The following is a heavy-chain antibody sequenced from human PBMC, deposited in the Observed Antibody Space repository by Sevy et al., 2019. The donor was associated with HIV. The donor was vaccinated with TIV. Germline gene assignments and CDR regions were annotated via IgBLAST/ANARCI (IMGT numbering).Heavy chain of an antibody. CDR3: ARLYPCGGACYYFDY. Sequence: ASVKVSCKASGGTFSTYIISWVRQAPGQGLEWMGGIIASAGNANYAQHFQGRVTFTADESTSTAYMQMSSLRSEDTAIYYCARLYPCGGACYYFDYWGQGTLVTVSS. CDR2: IIASAGNA. CDR1: GGTFSTYI. J-gene: IGHJ4*02. V-gene: IGHV1-69*13. D-gene: IGHD2-21*02.